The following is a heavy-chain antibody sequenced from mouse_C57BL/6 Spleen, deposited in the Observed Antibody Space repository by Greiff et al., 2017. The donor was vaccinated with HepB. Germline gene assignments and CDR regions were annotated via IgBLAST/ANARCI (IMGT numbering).Heavy chain of an antibody. CDR2: IDPETGGT. CDR3: TRDDGYPAWFAY. D-gene: IGHD2-3*01. V-gene: IGHV1-15*01. J-gene: IGHJ3*01. CDR1: GYTFTDYE. Sequence: QVQLQQSGAELVRPGASVTLSCKASGYTFTDYEMHWVKQTPVHGLEWIGAIDPETGGTAYNQKFKGKAILTADKSSSTAYMELRSLTSEDSAVYYCTRDDGYPAWFAYWGQGTLVTVSA.